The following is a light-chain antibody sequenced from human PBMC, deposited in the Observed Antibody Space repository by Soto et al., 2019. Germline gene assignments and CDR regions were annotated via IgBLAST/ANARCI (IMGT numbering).Light chain of an antibody. CDR3: QQYNNSPEYT. V-gene: IGKV3-20*01. CDR2: GPS. J-gene: IGKJ2*01. Sequence: EIVLTQSPGTLSLSPGERATLSCKASQSVTSRYLAWYQQKPGQAPRLLIYGPSSRATGIPDRFSGSGSGTDFTLTISRLEPEDFAVYFCQQYNNSPEYTFGQGTKLEIK. CDR1: QSVTSRY.